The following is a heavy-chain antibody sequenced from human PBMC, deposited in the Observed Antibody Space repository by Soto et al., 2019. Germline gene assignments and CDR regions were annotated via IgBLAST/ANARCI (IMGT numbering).Heavy chain of an antibody. D-gene: IGHD3-10*01. J-gene: IGHJ4*02. CDR2: IYSSGST. CDR3: ARARFGEVLLFDY. CDR1: GGSISYYH. V-gene: IGHV4-4*07. Sequence: SETLSLTCTVSGGSISYYHWSWIRQPAGKGLEWIGRIYSSGSTNYNPSLKSRVTMSVDTSKNQFSLKLDSVTATDTAVYYCARARFGEVLLFDYWGQGTLVTVSS.